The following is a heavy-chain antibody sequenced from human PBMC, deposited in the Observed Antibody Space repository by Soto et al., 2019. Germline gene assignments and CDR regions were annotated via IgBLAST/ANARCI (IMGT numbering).Heavy chain of an antibody. J-gene: IGHJ6*02. CDR3: ASKRTEYSSTYGMDV. CDR1: GYSFTSYW. D-gene: IGHD6-6*01. Sequence: PGESLKISCKGSGYSFTSYWISWVRQMPGKGLEWMGRIDPSDSYTNYSPSFQGHVTISADKSISTAYLQWSSLKASDTAMYYCASKRTEYSSTYGMDVWGQGTTGTVSS. CDR2: IDPSDSYT. V-gene: IGHV5-10-1*01.